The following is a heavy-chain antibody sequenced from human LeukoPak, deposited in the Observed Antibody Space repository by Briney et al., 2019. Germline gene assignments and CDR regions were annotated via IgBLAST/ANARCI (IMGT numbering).Heavy chain of an antibody. CDR3: ARRPLAPGIGGDYYFDY. V-gene: IGHV5-51*01. Sequence: GESLKTSCKASGYIFTNYWIGWVRQMPGKGLEWMGRILPGDSETRYSPSFQGQVSISVDVSTTTAHLQWSRLKASDTAMYFCARRPLAPGIGGDYYFDYWGQGSLVIVSS. CDR1: GYIFTNYW. CDR2: ILPGDSET. J-gene: IGHJ4*02. D-gene: IGHD6-25*01.